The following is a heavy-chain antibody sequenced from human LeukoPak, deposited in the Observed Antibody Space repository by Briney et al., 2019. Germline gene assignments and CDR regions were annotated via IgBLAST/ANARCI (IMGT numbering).Heavy chain of an antibody. CDR2: INHSGST. J-gene: IGHJ4*02. Sequence: SETLSLTCAVYGGPFSGYYWSWIRQPPGKGLEWIGEINHSGSTNYNPSLKSRVTISVDTSKNQFSLKLSSVTAADTAVYYCARGRLDYWGQGTLVTVSS. CDR1: GGPFSGYY. V-gene: IGHV4-34*01. CDR3: ARGRLDY.